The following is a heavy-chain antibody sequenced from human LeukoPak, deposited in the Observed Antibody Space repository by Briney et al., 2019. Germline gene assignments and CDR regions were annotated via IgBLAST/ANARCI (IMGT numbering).Heavy chain of an antibody. CDR3: VRDLGRGSGSYPGY. CDR1: GYTFTSYG. J-gene: IGHJ4*02. V-gene: IGHV1-18*01. CDR2: ISAYNGNT. D-gene: IGHD3-10*01. Sequence: ASVKVSCKASGYTFTSYGISWVRQAPGQGLEWMGWISAYNGNTNYAQKVQGRVTMTTDTSTSTAYMELRSLRSDDTAVYYCVRDLGRGSGSYPGYWGQGTLVTVSS.